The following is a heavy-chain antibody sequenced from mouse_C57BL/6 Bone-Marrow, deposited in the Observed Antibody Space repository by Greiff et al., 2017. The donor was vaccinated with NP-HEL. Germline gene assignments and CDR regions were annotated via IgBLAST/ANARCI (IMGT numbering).Heavy chain of an antibody. J-gene: IGHJ3*01. CDR3: ARGGSGYPFFAY. D-gene: IGHD3-2*02. CDR1: GYTFTSYG. Sequence: QVQLQQSGAELARPGASVKLSCKASGYTFTSYGISWVKQRTGQGLEWIGEIYPRSGNTYYNEKFKGKATLTADKSSSTAYMELRSLTSEDSAVYFCARGGSGYPFFAYWGQGTLVTVSA. V-gene: IGHV1-81*01. CDR2: IYPRSGNT.